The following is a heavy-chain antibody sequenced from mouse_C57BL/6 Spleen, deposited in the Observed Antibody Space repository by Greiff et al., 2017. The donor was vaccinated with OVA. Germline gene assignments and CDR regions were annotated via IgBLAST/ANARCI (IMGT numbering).Heavy chain of an antibody. CDR3: AREDYGSSSGHAMDY. V-gene: IGHV5-4*01. J-gene: IGHJ4*01. CDR2: ISDGGSYT. Sequence: EVQLVESGGGLVKPGGSLKLSCAASGFTFSSYAMSWVRQTPEKRLEWVATISDGGSYTYYPDNVKGRFTISRDNAKNNLYLQMSHLKSEDTAMYYCAREDYGSSSGHAMDYWGQGTSVTVSS. D-gene: IGHD1-1*01. CDR1: GFTFSSYA.